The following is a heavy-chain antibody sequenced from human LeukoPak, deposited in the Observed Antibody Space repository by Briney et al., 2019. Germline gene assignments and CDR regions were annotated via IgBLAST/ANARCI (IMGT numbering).Heavy chain of an antibody. Sequence: GGSLRLSCAASGFTFSNYAMTWVRQAPGKGLEWVSSISGGPVYYADSVKGRFTISRDNSKNTLFLQMNSLRAEDTAIYYCAKDSYSHNGIFDALDIWGQGTMVTVSS. CDR1: GFTFSNYA. CDR2: ISGGPV. J-gene: IGHJ3*02. D-gene: IGHD2-8*01. V-gene: IGHV3-23*01. CDR3: AKDSYSHNGIFDALDI.